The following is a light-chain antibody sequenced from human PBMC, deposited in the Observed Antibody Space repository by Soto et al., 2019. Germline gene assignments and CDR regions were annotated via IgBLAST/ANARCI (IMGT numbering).Light chain of an antibody. CDR1: SNDVGGYNY. Sequence: QSLLTQPASVSGSPGQSITISCTGTSNDVGGYNYVSWYQQHPDTAPKLIIYDVRYRPSGVSNRFSGSKSGNTASLTISGLQAEDEADYYCSAYTSSSTPYVFGSGTKVTVL. V-gene: IGLV2-14*03. J-gene: IGLJ1*01. CDR3: SAYTSSSTPYV. CDR2: DVR.